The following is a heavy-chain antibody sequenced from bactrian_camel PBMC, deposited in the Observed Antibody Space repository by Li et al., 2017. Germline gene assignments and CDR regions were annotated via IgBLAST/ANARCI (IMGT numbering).Heavy chain of an antibody. CDR2: LYTYSGPP. CDR3: AADRSWGGGYYGANFGY. Sequence: HVQLVESGGGLVQPGGSLNLSCVVSGMRSKYYCLSWFRQTPGKGRERVASLYTYSGPPYYRDSVKGRFTISRDNAKNTLYLQMNSLKIEDTAMYFCAADRSWGGGYYGANFGYWGQGTQVTVS. J-gene: IGHJ6*01. V-gene: IGHV3-2*01. CDR1: GMRSKYYC. D-gene: IGHD2*01.